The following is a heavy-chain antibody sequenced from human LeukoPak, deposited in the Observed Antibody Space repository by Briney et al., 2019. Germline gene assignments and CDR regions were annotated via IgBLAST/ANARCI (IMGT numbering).Heavy chain of an antibody. Sequence: GASVKVSCKASGYTFTSYYMHWVRQAPGQGLEWMGIINPSGGSTSYAQKFQGRVTMTRDMSTSTVYMELSRLRSDDTAVYYCARVVGYPANNWNYYYYYYMDVWGKGTTVTVSS. CDR2: INPSGGST. CDR3: ARVVGYPANNWNYYYYYYMDV. CDR1: GYTFTSYY. V-gene: IGHV1-46*01. D-gene: IGHD1-20*01. J-gene: IGHJ6*03.